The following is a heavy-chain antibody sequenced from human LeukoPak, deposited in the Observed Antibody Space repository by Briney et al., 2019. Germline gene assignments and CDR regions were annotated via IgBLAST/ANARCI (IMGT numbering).Heavy chain of an antibody. CDR3: ARALYCYYGMDV. CDR1: GGSFSGYY. J-gene: IGHJ6*02. CDR2: INHSGST. Sequence: SETLSLTCAVYGGSFSGYYWSWIRQPPGKGLEWIGEINHSGSTNYNPSLKSRVTISVDTSKNQFSLKLSSVTAADTAVYYCARALYCYYGMDVWGQGTTVTVSS. V-gene: IGHV4-34*01.